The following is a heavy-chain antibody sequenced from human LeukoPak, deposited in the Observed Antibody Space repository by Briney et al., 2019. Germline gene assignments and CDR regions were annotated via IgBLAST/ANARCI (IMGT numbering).Heavy chain of an antibody. CDR2: ISSSSSYI. D-gene: IGHD4-17*01. V-gene: IGHV3-21*01. Sequence: GGSLRLSCAASGFTFSSYSTNWVRQAPGKGLEWVSSISSSSSYIYYADSVKGRFTISRDNAKNSLYLQMNSLRAEDTAVYYCARRKVTTVTTKEPGYYYYYGMDVWGQGTTVTVSS. CDR3: ARRKVTTVTTKEPGYYYYYGMDV. J-gene: IGHJ6*02. CDR1: GFTFSSYS.